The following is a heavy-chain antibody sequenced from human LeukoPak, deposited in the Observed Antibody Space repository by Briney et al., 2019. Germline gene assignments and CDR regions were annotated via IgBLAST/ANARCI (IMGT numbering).Heavy chain of an antibody. Sequence: PGGSLRLSCVASGFTFSGYSMNWVRQAPGKGLEWVSYISSSNSTIYYADSVKGRFTISRDNAKNSLYLQMNSLRAEDTAVYYCTRRAYYFDYWGQGTLVTVSS. J-gene: IGHJ4*02. CDR3: TRRAYYFDY. CDR2: ISSSNSTI. V-gene: IGHV3-48*01. CDR1: GFTFSGYS.